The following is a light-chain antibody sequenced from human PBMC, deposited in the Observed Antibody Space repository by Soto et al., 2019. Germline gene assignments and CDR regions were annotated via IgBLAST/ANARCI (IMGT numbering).Light chain of an antibody. V-gene: IGLV2-14*01. CDR1: NSDVGGYNY. CDR3: NSYRSTITHVV. CDR2: EVD. Sequence: QSLLTQPASVSGSPGQSITISCTGTNSDVGGYNYVSWYQHHPGKAPKLIIYEVDNRPSGVSSRFSGSKSGNTASLTISGLQAEDEADYYCNSYRSTITHVVFGGGTQLTVL. J-gene: IGLJ2*01.